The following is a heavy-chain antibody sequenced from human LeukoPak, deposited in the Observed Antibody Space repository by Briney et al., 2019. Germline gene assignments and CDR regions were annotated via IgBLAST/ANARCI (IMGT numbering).Heavy chain of an antibody. CDR1: GFTSSSYA. V-gene: IGHV3-30-3*01. CDR2: ISYDGSNK. J-gene: IGHJ4*02. D-gene: IGHD6-13*01. CDR3: ARVIAAAGTLTDY. Sequence: GGSLRLSCAASGFTSSSYAMHWVRQAPGKGLEWVAVISYDGSNKYYADSVKGRFTISRDNSKNTLYLQMNSLRAEDTAVYYCARVIAAAGTLTDYWGQGTLVTVSS.